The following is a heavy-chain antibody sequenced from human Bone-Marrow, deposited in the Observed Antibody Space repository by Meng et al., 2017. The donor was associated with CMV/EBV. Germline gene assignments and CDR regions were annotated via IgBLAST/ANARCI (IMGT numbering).Heavy chain of an antibody. CDR1: GGSFSGYY. Sequence: SETLSLTCAVYGGSFSGYYWTWIRQPPGKGLEWIGEINHSGSTNYNLSLESRVTISVDTSKNQFSLKVSSVTAADTAVYYCARAYSSSWYGHYYYYYGMDVWGQGTTVTVSS. D-gene: IGHD6-13*01. J-gene: IGHJ6*02. CDR2: INHSGST. CDR3: ARAYSSSWYGHYYYYYGMDV. V-gene: IGHV4-34*01.